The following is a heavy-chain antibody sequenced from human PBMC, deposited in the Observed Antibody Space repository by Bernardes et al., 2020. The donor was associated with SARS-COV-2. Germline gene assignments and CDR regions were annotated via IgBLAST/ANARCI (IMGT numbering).Heavy chain of an antibody. CDR1: GFTFSSYG. V-gene: IGHV3-33*01. CDR2: IWYDGSNK. J-gene: IGHJ6*02. Sequence: GGSLSLSCAASGFTFSSYGMHWVRQAPGKGLEWVSVIWYDGSNKYYADSVKGRFTISRDNSKNTLYLQMNSLRAEDTAVYYCARVIGYDYVWGSYRYPEANYYYYGMDVWGQGTTVTCSS. D-gene: IGHD3-16*02. CDR3: ARVIGYDYVWGSYRYPEANYYYYGMDV.